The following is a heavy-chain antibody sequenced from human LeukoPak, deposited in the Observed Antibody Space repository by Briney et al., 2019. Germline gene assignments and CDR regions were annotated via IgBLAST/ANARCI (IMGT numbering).Heavy chain of an antibody. Sequence: SETLSLTCAVSGGSFSGKYWTWIRQPPGKGLEWIGEITYSGSIYYNPSLKSRVTISVDTSKNQFSLKLNSVTAADTAVYYCARDSMTWGQGTLVTVSS. CDR2: ITYSGSI. CDR1: GGSFSGKY. CDR3: ARDSMT. V-gene: IGHV4-34*01. J-gene: IGHJ4*02.